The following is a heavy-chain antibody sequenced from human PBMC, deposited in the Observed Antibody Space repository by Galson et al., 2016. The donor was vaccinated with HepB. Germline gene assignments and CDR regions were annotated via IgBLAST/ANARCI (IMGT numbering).Heavy chain of an antibody. CDR1: GXXFSXXX. J-gene: IGHJ3*02. CDR2: ISTDNTTV. V-gene: IGHV3-48*02. Sequence: SLXXSCAASGXXFSXXXMNXXXQAXGKGLEWLSYISTDNTTVYYADSVKGRFTISRDNAKNSLYLHMSSLRDEDTAVYYCVGRGIWGQGTMVTVSS. CDR3: VGRGI.